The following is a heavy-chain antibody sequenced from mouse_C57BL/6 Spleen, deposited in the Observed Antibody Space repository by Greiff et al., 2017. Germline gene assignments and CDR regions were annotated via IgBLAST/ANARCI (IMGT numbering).Heavy chain of an antibody. D-gene: IGHD3-2*02. J-gene: IGHJ2*01. CDR2: IDPSDSYT. CDR1: GYTFTSYW. CDR3: ARSPQPQATDY. Sequence: QVQLQQPGAELVRPGTSVKLSCKASGYTFTSYWMHWVKQRPGQGLEWIGVIDPSDSYTNYNQKFKGKATLTVDTTSSTAYMQLSSLTSEDSAVYYCARSPQPQATDYWGQGTTLTVSS. V-gene: IGHV1-59*01.